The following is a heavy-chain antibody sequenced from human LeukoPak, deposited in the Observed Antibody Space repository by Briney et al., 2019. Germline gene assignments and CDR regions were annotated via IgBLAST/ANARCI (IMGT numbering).Heavy chain of an antibody. Sequence: ASVKVSCKASGYTFTSYYMHWVRQAPGQGLEWMGIINPSGGSTSYAQKFQGRVTMTRDTSTSTVYMELSSLRSEDTAVYYCARDRDGYTDHYYYYYGMDVWGQGTTVTVS. D-gene: IGHD5-24*01. CDR3: ARDRDGYTDHYYYYYGMDV. CDR2: INPSGGST. CDR1: GYTFTSYY. V-gene: IGHV1-46*01. J-gene: IGHJ6*02.